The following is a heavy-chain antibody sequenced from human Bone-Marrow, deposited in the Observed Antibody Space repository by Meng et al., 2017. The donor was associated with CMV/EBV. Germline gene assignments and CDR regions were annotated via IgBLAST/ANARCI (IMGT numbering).Heavy chain of an antibody. CDR2: IYYSGGT. Sequence: SETLSLTCTVSGGSISSGGYYWSWIRQHPGKGLEWIGYIYYSGGTYYNPSLKSRVTISVDTSKNQFSLKLSSVTAAGTAVYYCARSAGLLWENWFDPWGQRTLVTVSS. CDR3: ARSAGLLWENWFDP. D-gene: IGHD2-21*01. CDR1: GGSISSGGYY. J-gene: IGHJ5*02. V-gene: IGHV4-31*03.